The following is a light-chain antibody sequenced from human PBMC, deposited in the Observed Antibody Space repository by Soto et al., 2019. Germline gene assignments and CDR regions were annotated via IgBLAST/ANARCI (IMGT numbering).Light chain of an antibody. V-gene: IGLV2-14*01. CDR3: SSYTSIGTYV. CDR2: DVS. Sequence: QSVLAQPASVSGSPGQSITISCTGTSSDVGGYNYVSWYQQHPGKAPQVMIYDVSNRPSGVSYRFSASKSGNTASLTISWLQAEDEADYFCSSYTSIGTYVLGTGTKVTVL. J-gene: IGLJ1*01. CDR1: SSDVGGYNY.